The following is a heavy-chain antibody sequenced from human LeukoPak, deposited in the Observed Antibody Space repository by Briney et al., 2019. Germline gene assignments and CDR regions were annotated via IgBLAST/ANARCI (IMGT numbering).Heavy chain of an antibody. CDR2: INPISGGT. CDR3: ARVFAYYCYMDV. D-gene: IGHD3-16*01. CDR1: GYTFTNYY. V-gene: IGHV1-2*04. J-gene: IGHJ6*03. Sequence: ASVKVSCKASGYTFTNYYIHWVRQAPGQGLEWMGWINPISGGTNYAQTFQGWVTMTRDTSISTAYMELRLRSEDTAVYYCARVFAYYCYMDVWGKGTTVTVSS.